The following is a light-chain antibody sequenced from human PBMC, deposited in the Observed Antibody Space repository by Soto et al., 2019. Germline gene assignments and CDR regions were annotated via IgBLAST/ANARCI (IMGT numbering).Light chain of an antibody. Sequence: SYELTQPPSVSVSPGQTARITCSGDALPDQYAYWYQQKAGQAPVLVIYKDSERPSGIPERFSGSRSGTTVTLTISGVQAEDEADYYCQSADSSDPYVIFGGGTKVTVL. CDR2: KDS. CDR1: ALPDQY. CDR3: QSADSSDPYVI. V-gene: IGLV3-25*02. J-gene: IGLJ2*01.